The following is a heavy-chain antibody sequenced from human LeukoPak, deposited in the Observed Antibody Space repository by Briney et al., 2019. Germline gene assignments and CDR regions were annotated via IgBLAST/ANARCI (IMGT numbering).Heavy chain of an antibody. Sequence: SVKVSCKASGGTFSSYAISWVRQAPGQGLEWMGGIIPIFGTAYYAQKFQGRVAITADESTSTAYMELSSLRSEDTAVYYCVPALSGARGGYWGQGTLSPSPQ. V-gene: IGHV1-69*13. CDR2: IIPIFGTA. J-gene: IGHJ4*02. CDR1: GGTFSSYA. CDR3: VPALSGARGGY. D-gene: IGHD3-10*02.